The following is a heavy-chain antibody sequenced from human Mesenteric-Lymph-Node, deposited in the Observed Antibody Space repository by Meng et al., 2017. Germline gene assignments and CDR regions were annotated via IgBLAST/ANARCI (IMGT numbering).Heavy chain of an antibody. CDR1: GLTFSTYE. Sequence: GESLKISCVASGLTFSTYEMNWVRQPPGKGLEWVSYISSSGSTRHYADSVKGRFTISRDNAKNSLYLQMNSLRAEDTAVYYCARGTMVRGVMISDYWGQGTLVTVSS. CDR2: ISSSGSTR. CDR3: ARGTMVRGVMISDY. J-gene: IGHJ4*02. D-gene: IGHD3-10*01. V-gene: IGHV3-48*03.